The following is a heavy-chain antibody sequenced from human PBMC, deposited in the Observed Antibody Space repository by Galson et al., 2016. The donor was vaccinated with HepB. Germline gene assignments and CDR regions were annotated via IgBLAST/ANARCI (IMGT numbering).Heavy chain of an antibody. CDR2: IYHSGTT. CDR1: GGSISSSNYY. D-gene: IGHD5-12*01. J-gene: IGHJ4*02. Sequence: ETLSLTCTVSGGSISSSNYYWGWIRQPPGKGLEWIGSIYHSGTTYYNPSLKSRVTISVDTSKRQCSLNLYSVTAADTAVYYCARGYNAYDFAAPYYLDFWGQGTLVTVSS. V-gene: IGHV4-39*07. CDR3: ARGYNAYDFAAPYYLDF.